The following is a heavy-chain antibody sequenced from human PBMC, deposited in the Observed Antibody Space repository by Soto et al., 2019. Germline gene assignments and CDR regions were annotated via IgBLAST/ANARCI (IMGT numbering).Heavy chain of an antibody. CDR2: LYWGDDK. CDR3: AHLGYPHGPRRPAYLSR. Sequence: QITLKESGPPLVKPTQTLTLTCTFSGFSSNTVGVGVGWIRQPPGKALEWLALLYWGDDKRYSPSLKNRLTITKDTSENHVGRTLTNMDTVATATYYCAHLGYPHGPRRPAYLSRWGQGTLVTVS. V-gene: IGHV2-5*02. D-gene: IGHD5-18*01. CDR1: GFSSNTVGVG. J-gene: IGHJ4*02.